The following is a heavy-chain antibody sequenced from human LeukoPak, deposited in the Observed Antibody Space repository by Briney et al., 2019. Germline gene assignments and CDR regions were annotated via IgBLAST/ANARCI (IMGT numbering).Heavy chain of an antibody. Sequence: SETLSLTCAVYGGSFSGYYWSCIRQPPGKGLEWIGEINHSGSTNYNPSLKSRVTISVDTSKNQFSLKLSSVTAADTAMYYCASSLDYYDSGSYFDYWGQGTLVTVSS. V-gene: IGHV4-34*01. CDR3: ASSLDYYDSGSYFDY. CDR2: INHSGST. D-gene: IGHD3-10*01. J-gene: IGHJ4*02. CDR1: GGSFSGYY.